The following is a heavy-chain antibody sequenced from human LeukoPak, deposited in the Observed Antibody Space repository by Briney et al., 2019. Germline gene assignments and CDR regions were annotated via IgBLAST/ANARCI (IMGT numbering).Heavy chain of an antibody. CDR1: GYTFTSYA. CDR2: INTNTGNP. Sequence: ASVKVSCKASGYTFTSYATNWVRQAPGQGLEWMGWINTNTGNPTYAQGFTGRLVFSLDTSVSTAYLQISSLKAEDTAVYYCASTTGVTFGGVIPSYYYYGMDVWGQGTTVTVSS. V-gene: IGHV7-4-1*02. CDR3: ASTTGVTFGGVIPSYYYYGMDV. J-gene: IGHJ6*02. D-gene: IGHD3-16*02.